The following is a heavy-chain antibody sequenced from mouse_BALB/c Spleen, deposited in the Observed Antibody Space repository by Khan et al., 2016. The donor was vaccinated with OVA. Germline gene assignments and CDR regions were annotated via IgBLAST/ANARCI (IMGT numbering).Heavy chain of an antibody. CDR1: GFNIKDYY. V-gene: IGHV14-1*02. J-gene: IGHJ3*01. Sequence: VQLQQSGAELVRPGALVKLSCKASGFNIKDYYLHWVKQRPEQGLEWIGWIDPENGETVYDPKFQDKASITADTSSNTAYLQFSSLTYEDTAVYYCARSGYFAWFAYWGQGTLVTVSA. CDR2: IDPENGET. CDR3: ARSGYFAWFAY.